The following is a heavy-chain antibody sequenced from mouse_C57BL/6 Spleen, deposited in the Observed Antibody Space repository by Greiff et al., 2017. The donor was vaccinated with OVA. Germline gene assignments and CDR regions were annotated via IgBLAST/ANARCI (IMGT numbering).Heavy chain of an antibody. CDR3: ATWDPPYNAMDY. V-gene: IGHV1-54*01. Sequence: QVQLQQSGAELVRPGTSVKVSCKASGYAFTNYLIDWVKQRPGQGLEWIGVINPGGGGTNYNEKFKGKATLTKDKSASNAFMQLSSLTAEDAAVYFYATWDPPYNAMDYWGQGTSVTVSS. CDR2: INPGGGGT. CDR1: GYAFTNYL. J-gene: IGHJ4*01. D-gene: IGHD4-1*01.